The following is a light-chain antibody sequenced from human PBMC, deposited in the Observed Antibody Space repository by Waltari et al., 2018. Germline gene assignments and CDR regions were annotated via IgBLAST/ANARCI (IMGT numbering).Light chain of an antibody. CDR1: QAISDY. CDR3: QKYDRAPFT. J-gene: IGKJ4*01. CDR2: SAS. V-gene: IGKV1-27*01. Sequence: DIQMTQSPSFLSASVGDTVTCTCRASQAISDYLAWYQQQAGKTPRLLMFSASTLQSGVPSRFSGSGSGTDFSLTISNLQPEDVATYFCQKYDRAPFTFGSGTKIDVK.